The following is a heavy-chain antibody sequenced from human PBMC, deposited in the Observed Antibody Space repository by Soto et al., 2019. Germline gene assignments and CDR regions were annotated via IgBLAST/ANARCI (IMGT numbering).Heavy chain of an antibody. D-gene: IGHD3-3*01. CDR2: IKQDGSEK. J-gene: IGHJ6*02. Sequence: EVQLVESGGGLVQPGGSLRLSCAASGFTFSSYWMSWVRQAPGKGLEWVANIKQDGSEKYYVDSVKGRFTISRDNAKNSLYLQMNSLRAEDTAVYYCARDQRSRFLEWLLFGGEEDGMDVWGQGTTVTVSS. CDR1: GFTFSSYW. CDR3: ARDQRSRFLEWLLFGGEEDGMDV. V-gene: IGHV3-7*01.